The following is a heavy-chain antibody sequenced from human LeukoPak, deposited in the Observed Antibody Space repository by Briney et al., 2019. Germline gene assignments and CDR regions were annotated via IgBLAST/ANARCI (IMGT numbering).Heavy chain of an antibody. D-gene: IGHD2-2*01. CDR3: ARRLTQYDCFDP. CDR2: TYYRSTWYN. V-gene: IGHV6-1*01. J-gene: IGHJ5*02. CDR1: GDSVSSNSGT. Sequence: SQTLSLTCAISGDSVSSNSGTWNWIRQSPSRGLEWLGRTYYRSTWYNDYAVSVRGRITVNPDTSKNQFSLHLNSVTPEDTAVYYCARRLTQYDCFDPWGQGILVTVSS.